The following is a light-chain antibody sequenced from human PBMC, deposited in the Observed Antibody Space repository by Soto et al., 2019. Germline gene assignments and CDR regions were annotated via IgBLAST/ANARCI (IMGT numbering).Light chain of an antibody. Sequence: EIVMTQSPATLSVSPGERATLSCRASQNVNSNLAWYQQKPGQAPRLLIYGASTRATGIPARFSGSGSGTEFSLTITSLQSEDFAVYYCQQYSNWPPITFGQGTRLEIK. CDR1: QNVNSN. V-gene: IGKV3-15*01. CDR2: GAS. CDR3: QQYSNWPPIT. J-gene: IGKJ5*01.